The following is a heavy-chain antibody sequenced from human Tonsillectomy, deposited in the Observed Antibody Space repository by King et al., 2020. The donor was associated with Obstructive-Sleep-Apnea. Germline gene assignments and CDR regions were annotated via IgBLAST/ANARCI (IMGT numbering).Heavy chain of an antibody. CDR2: INTNTGNP. V-gene: IGHV7-4-1*02. CDR3: VKERGGSAWSGPDY. D-gene: IGHD6-19*01. J-gene: IGHJ4*02. CDR1: GYTFTNYA. Sequence: QLVQSGSELKKPGASVKVSCKASGYTFTNYAMNWVRQAPGQGLEWMGWINTNTGNPTYAQALTGRFVFSLDTSVSTAYLQISNLEAEDNAVYYCVKERGGSAWSGPDYWGQGTLVTVSS.